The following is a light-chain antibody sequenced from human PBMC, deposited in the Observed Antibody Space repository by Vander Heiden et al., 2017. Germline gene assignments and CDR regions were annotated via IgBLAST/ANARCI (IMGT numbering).Light chain of an antibody. CDR1: QSVLSNSNNKNY. CDR2: WAS. V-gene: IGKV4-1*01. Sequence: DIVMTQSPDSLAVSLGERATINCKSSQSVLSNSNNKNYLVWYQQKPGQPPKLLISWASTRESGVPDRFTGSGSGTDFTLTIGSLQAEDAAVYYCQQCYAAPLTFGGGTKVQI. CDR3: QQCYAAPLT. J-gene: IGKJ4*01.